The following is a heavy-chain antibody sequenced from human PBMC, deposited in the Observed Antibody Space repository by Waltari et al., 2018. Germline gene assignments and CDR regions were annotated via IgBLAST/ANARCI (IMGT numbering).Heavy chain of an antibody. Sequence: QVQLQQWGAGLLKPSETLSLPCAVTGGSFSGYYWRLIRQPPGKGLAWIGEINHSGSTNYNPSLKSRVTISVDTSKNQFSLKLSSVTAADTAVYYCARGASMVRGVNDYWGQGTLVTVSS. D-gene: IGHD3-10*01. CDR3: ARGASMVRGVNDY. V-gene: IGHV4-34*01. CDR1: GGSFSGYY. CDR2: INHSGST. J-gene: IGHJ4*02.